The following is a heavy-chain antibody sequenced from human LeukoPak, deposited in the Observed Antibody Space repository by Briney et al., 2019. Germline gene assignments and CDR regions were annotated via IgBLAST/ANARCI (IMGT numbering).Heavy chain of an antibody. CDR3: TRGGTIAGSGDYFQL. Sequence: ASVKVSCKASGYTFTGYYMHWVRQAPGQGVEWMGWINPNSGGTNYAQKFQGRVIMTRDTSISTAYMELSRLRSDDTAVYYCTRGGTIAGSGDYFQLWGQGTLVTVSS. CDR2: INPNSGGT. V-gene: IGHV1-2*02. D-gene: IGHD6-13*01. CDR1: GYTFTGYY. J-gene: IGHJ1*01.